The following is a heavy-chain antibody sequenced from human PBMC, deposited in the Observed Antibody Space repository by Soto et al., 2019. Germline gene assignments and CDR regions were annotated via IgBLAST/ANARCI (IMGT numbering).Heavy chain of an antibody. CDR2: IYYSGST. V-gene: IGHV4-39*01. J-gene: IGHJ4*02. CDR1: GGSISSSSYY. Sequence: QLQLQESGPGLVKPSETLSLTCTVSGGSISSSSYYWGWIRQPPGKGLEWIGSIYYSGSTYYNPSLKSRVTISVDTSKNQFSLKLSSVTAADTAVYYCASPIGGYSSGWYTNYFDYWGQGTLVTVSS. D-gene: IGHD6-19*01. CDR3: ASPIGGYSSGWYTNYFDY.